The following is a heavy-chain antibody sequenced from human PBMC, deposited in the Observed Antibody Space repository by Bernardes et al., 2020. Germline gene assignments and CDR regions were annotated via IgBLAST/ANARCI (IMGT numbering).Heavy chain of an antibody. J-gene: IGHJ6*02. V-gene: IGHV4-59*01. Sequence: SETLSLTCTVSGGSISSYYWSWIRQPPGKGLEWIGYIHYSGNTNYNPSLKSRLTISVDTSKNQFSLKLSSVTAADTAIYYCARVSRELFGQYYGLDVWGQGTTVTVSS. CDR3: ARVSRELFGQYYGLDV. CDR2: IHYSGNT. CDR1: GGSISSYY. D-gene: IGHD3-10*01.